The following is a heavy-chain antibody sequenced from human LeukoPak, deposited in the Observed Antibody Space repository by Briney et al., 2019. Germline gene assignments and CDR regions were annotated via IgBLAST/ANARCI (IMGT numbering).Heavy chain of an antibody. J-gene: IGHJ4*02. D-gene: IGHD2-21*02. CDR2: ISAYNGNI. V-gene: IGHV1-18*04. CDR1: GYPFTSYG. CDR3: ARDDCGGDCSIFDY. Sequence: ASVKVSCKASGYPFTSYGINWVRQAPGQGLEWMGWISAYNGNINYAQKLQGRVTMTTDTSTSTAYMELRSLRSDDTAVYYCARDDCGGDCSIFDYWGQGTLVTVSS.